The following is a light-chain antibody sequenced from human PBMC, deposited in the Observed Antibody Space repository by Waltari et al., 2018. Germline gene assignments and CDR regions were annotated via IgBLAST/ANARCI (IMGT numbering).Light chain of an antibody. CDR2: EDN. CDR1: SLPRKY. V-gene: IGLV3-10*01. CDR3: YSTDSTGNLWV. J-gene: IGLJ3*02. Sequence: SYELTQPPSVSVSPGQTARIACAGDSLPRKYVYGDQQKPGQAPKLVIYEDNKRPPGISERFSASSSGTLATLSIAGAQIEDEADYYCYSTDSTGNLWVFGGGTKVNVL.